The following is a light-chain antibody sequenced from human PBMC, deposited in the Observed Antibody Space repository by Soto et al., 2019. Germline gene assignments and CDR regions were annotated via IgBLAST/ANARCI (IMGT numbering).Light chain of an antibody. V-gene: IGLV2-14*01. CDR1: SSDVGGYNY. Sequence: QYVLTQPASVSGSPGQSITISCTGTSSDVGGYNYVSWYQQYPGKAPKLMIYEVSNRPSGVSNRFSGSKSGNTASLTISGLQAEDEDDYYCSSFTSTHTGVFGGGTKLTV. CDR2: EVS. CDR3: SSFTSTHTGV. J-gene: IGLJ3*02.